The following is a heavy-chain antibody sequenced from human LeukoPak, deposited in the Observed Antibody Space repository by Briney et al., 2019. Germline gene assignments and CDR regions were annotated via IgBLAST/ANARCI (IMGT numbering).Heavy chain of an antibody. J-gene: IGHJ5*02. CDR2: INPNSGGT. CDR1: GYTFTGYY. CDR3: ARVRPGVVVAATAHWFDP. D-gene: IGHD2-15*01. V-gene: IGHV1-2*06. Sequence: ASVKVSCKASGYTFTGYYMHWVRQAPGQGLEWMGRINPNSGGTNYAQKFQGRVTMTRDTSISTAYMELSRLRPDDTAVYYCARVRPGVVVAATAHWFDPWGRGTLVTVSS.